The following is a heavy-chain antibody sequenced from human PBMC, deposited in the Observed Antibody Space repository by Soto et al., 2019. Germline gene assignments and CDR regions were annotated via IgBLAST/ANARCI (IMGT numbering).Heavy chain of an antibody. Sequence: QVQLVQSGAEVKKPESSVKVSCKASGGTFSSYTISWVRQAPGQGLEWMGRIIPILGITNYAQKFQGRVTITADKSTSTAYMELSSLRYEDTAVYYCAIAVAGTHGMDVWGQGTTVTVSS. J-gene: IGHJ6*02. D-gene: IGHD6-19*01. CDR3: AIAVAGTHGMDV. V-gene: IGHV1-69*02. CDR2: IIPILGIT. CDR1: GGTFSSYT.